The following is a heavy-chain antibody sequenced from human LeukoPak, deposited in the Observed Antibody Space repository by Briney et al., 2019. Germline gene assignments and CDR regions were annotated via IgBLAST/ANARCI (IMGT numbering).Heavy chain of an antibody. CDR1: GYTFTSYY. D-gene: IGHD6-13*01. J-gene: IGHJ4*02. Sequence: ASVKVSCKASGYTFTSYYMHWVRQAPGQGLEWMGLINPSGGSTSYAQKFQGRVTMTRDTSTSTVYMELSSLRSEDTAVYYCARDSSAIQQLVQLDYWGQGTLVTVSS. V-gene: IGHV1-46*01. CDR2: INPSGGST. CDR3: ARDSSAIQQLVQLDY.